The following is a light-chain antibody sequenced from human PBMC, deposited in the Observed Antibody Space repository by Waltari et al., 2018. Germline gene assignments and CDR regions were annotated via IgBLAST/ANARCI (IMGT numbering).Light chain of an antibody. Sequence: QSVLTQPPSASGTPGQRVTISCSGSSSDIGDTYVYWYKQLPGTAPKLLIYGNTQRPSGVPDRFSGSKSGTSASLAISDLRSEDEADYYCAAWDDNLLYVFGTGTKVTVL. CDR3: AAWDDNLLYV. CDR1: SSDIGDTY. V-gene: IGLV1-47*01. J-gene: IGLJ1*01. CDR2: GNT.